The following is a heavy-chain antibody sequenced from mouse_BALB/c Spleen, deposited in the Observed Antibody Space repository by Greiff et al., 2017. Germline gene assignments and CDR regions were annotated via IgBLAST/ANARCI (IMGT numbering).Heavy chain of an antibody. CDR2: ISTYYGDA. CDR3: ARGSTMMTGWYFDV. D-gene: IGHD2-4*01. J-gene: IGHJ1*01. V-gene: IGHV1S137*01. CDR1: GYTFTDYA. Sequence: QVQLQQSGAELVRPGVSVKISCKGSGYTFTDYAMHWVKQSHAKSLEWIGVISTYYGDASYNQKFKGKATMTVDKSSSTAYMELARLTSEDSAIYYCARGSTMMTGWYFDVWGAGTTVTGSS.